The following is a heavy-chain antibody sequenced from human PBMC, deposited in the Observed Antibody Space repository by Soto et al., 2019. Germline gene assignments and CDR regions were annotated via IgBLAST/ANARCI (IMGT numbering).Heavy chain of an antibody. Sequence: SETLSLTCTVSGGSISDNDYYWSWIRQPPGKGLEWIGTISHTGSAYYNPSLESRVAISVDTSKDQFSPNLDSVTAADTAVYYCARLAYDTNGYNVYGDDGLNLWGQGTMVTV. CDR3: ARLAYDTNGYNVYGDDGLNL. J-gene: IGHJ3*01. V-gene: IGHV4-39*01. CDR2: ISHTGSA. CDR1: GGSISDNDYY. D-gene: IGHD3-22*01.